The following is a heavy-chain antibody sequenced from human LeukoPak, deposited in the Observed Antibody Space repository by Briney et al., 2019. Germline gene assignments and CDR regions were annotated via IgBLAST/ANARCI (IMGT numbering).Heavy chain of an antibody. CDR1: GFTFSDYY. V-gene: IGHV3-49*04. J-gene: IGHJ6*04. CDR3: SRADYYGSGSPMSLDV. D-gene: IGHD3-10*01. Sequence: PGRSLRLSCAASGFTFSDYYMSWVRQTPGKGLEWVAFIRSKAYGGTTEYAASVKGRFTISRDDSKSIAYLQMNSLKTEDTAVYYCSRADYYGSGSPMSLDVWGKGTTVTVSS. CDR2: IRSKAYGGTT.